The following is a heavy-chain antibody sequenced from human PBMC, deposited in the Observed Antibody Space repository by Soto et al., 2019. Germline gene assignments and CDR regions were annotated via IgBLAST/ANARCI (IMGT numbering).Heavy chain of an antibody. CDR1: GYTFTSYG. J-gene: IGHJ6*02. D-gene: IGHD4-17*01. CDR2: ISAYNGNT. V-gene: IGHV1-18*01. Sequence: VQLVQSGAEVKKPAASVKVSCKASGYTFTSYGISWVRQAPGQGLEWMGWISAYNGNTNYAQKLQGRVTMTTDTSTSPAYMELRSLRSDDTAVYYCAFHYGDYASYYYYYGMDVLGQGTTVTVSS. CDR3: AFHYGDYASYYYYYGMDV.